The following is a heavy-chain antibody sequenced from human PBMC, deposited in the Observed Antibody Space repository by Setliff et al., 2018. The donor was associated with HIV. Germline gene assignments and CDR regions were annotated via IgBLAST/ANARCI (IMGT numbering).Heavy chain of an antibody. J-gene: IGHJ4*02. CDR3: AREVMGPVNEELVYYFDA. CDR2: ISYDGSNK. CDR1: GFTFSSYA. D-gene: IGHD1-7*01. V-gene: IGHV3-30*04. Sequence: QTGGSLRLSCAASGFTFSSYAMHWVRQAPGTGLEWVAVISYDGSNKYYADSVKGRFTISRDNSKNTLYLQMNSLRAEDTAVYYCAREVMGPVNEELVYYFDAWGQGTLVTVSS.